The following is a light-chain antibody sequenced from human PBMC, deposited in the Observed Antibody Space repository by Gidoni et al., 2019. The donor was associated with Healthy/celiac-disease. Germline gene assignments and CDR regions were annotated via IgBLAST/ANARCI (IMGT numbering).Light chain of an antibody. CDR1: QGIRND. CDR3: LQDYNYPRT. V-gene: IGKV1-6*01. CDR2: AAS. Sequence: ALPMTPSPSSLAASVGDRVTITCRASQGIRNDLGWYQQKPGKAPKLLIYAASSLQSGVPSRFSGSGSGTDFTLTISSLQPEDFATYYCLQDYNYPRTFGQGTKVEIK. J-gene: IGKJ1*01.